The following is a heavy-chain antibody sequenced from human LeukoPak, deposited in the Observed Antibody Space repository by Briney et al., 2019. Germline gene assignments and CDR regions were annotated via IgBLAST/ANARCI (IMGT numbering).Heavy chain of an antibody. CDR1: GFTFSSYW. CDR3: ARDRGVGASKGGAWFDP. CDR2: IKQDGSEK. V-gene: IGHV3-7*01. Sequence: HPGGSLRLSCAASGFTFSSYWMSWVRQAPGKGLEWVANIKQDGSEKYYVDSVKGRFTISRDNAQISLYLQMNSLRAEDTAVYYCARDRGVGASKGGAWFDPWGQGTLVTVSS. D-gene: IGHD1-26*01. J-gene: IGHJ5*02.